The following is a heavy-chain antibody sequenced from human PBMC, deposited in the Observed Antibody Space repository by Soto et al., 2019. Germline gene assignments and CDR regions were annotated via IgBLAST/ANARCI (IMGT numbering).Heavy chain of an antibody. CDR2: IYYGGST. Sequence: QQQLQESGPGLVKPSETLSLTCTVSGGSITSTSYYWGWIRQPPGKGLEWIATIYYGGSTYYNPSLKRRGTLSVDTSKNQYSLKLSSVTAADTAVYYSPRHLPAVECYAFDIWGQGTMVSVSS. J-gene: IGHJ3*02. CDR3: PRHLPAVECYAFDI. V-gene: IGHV4-39*01. D-gene: IGHD2-2*01. CDR1: GGSITSTSYY.